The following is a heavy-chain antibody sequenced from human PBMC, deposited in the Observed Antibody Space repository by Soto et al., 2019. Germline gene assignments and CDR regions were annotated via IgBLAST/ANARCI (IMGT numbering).Heavy chain of an antibody. CDR1: GGSISSSSYY. J-gene: IGHJ5*02. V-gene: IGHV4-39*01. D-gene: IGHD3-3*01. Sequence: SETLSLTCTVSGGSISSSSYYWGWIRQPPGKGLEWIGSIYYSGSTYYNPSLKSRVTISVDTSKNRFSLKLGSVTAADTAVYYCARIQLRFLEWLLDRTNWFDPWGQGTLVTVSS. CDR3: ARIQLRFLEWLLDRTNWFDP. CDR2: IYYSGST.